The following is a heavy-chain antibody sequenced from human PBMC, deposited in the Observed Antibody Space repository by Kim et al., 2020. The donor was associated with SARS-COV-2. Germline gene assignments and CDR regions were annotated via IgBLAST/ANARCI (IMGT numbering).Heavy chain of an antibody. CDR3: AKVASYYYGMDV. V-gene: IGHV3-33*06. J-gene: IGHJ6*02. Sequence: KYYADSVKVRFNISRDNSKHTLYLQMNSLRAEDTAVYYCAKVASYYYGMDVWGQGTTVTVSS. CDR2: K.